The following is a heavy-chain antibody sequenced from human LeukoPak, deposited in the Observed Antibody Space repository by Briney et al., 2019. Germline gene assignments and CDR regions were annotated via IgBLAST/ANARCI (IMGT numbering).Heavy chain of an antibody. CDR2: IYHSGST. Sequence: SETLSLTCTVSGGSISSGGYYWSWIRQPPGKGLEWIGYIYHSGSTYYNPSLKSRVTISVDRSKNQFSLKLSSVTAADTAVYYCARGVTRPGDFDYWGQGTLVTVSS. J-gene: IGHJ4*02. D-gene: IGHD4-23*01. CDR3: ARGVTRPGDFDY. V-gene: IGHV4-30-2*01. CDR1: GGSISSGGYY.